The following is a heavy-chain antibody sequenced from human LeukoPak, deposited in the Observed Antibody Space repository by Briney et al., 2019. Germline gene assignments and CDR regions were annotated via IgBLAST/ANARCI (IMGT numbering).Heavy chain of an antibody. CDR3: ARESSVGAHKAFDY. CDR2: INSDGSST. V-gene: IGHV3-74*01. Sequence: PGGSLGLSCAASGFTFSNYWMHWVRQAPGKALVCVSRINSDGSSTTYADFVKGRFTISRDNAKNTLYLQMNSLRAEDTAVYYCARESSVGAHKAFDYWGQGTLVTVSS. D-gene: IGHD1-26*01. CDR1: GFTFSNYW. J-gene: IGHJ4*02.